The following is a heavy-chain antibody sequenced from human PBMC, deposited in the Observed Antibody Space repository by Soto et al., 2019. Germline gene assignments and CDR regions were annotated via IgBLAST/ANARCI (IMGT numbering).Heavy chain of an antibody. D-gene: IGHD4-17*01. CDR3: ARALATVTTHNWFDP. J-gene: IGHJ5*02. CDR1: AGSITSGGYY. V-gene: IGHV4-31*03. Sequence: QVQLQESGPGLVKPSQTLSLTCTVSAGSITSGGYYWIWIRHHPRKGLEWIGYIYYSGSTYYNPSLKSRVTISVDTSKNQFSLKLSSVTAADTAVYYCARALATVTTHNWFDPWGQGTLVTVSS. CDR2: IYYSGST.